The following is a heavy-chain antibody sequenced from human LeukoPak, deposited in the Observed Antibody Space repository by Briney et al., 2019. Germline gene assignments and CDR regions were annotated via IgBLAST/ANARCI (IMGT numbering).Heavy chain of an antibody. D-gene: IGHD3-22*01. CDR2: ISWNSGSI. CDR1: GFTFDDYA. V-gene: IGHV3-9*03. Sequence: LPGRSLRLSCAASGFTFDDYAMHWVRQAPGKGLEWVSGISWNSGSIGYADSVKGRFTISRDNAKNSLYLQMNSLRAEDMALYYCASPPLYDTSGYPLFQHWGQGTLVTVSS. J-gene: IGHJ1*01. CDR3: ASPPLYDTSGYPLFQH.